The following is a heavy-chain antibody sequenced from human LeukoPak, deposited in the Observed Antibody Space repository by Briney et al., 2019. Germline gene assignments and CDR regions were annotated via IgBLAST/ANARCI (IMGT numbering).Heavy chain of an antibody. D-gene: IGHD3-10*01. CDR1: GFTFSGSA. CDR2: IRSTANGYAT. J-gene: IGHJ4*02. V-gene: IGHV3-73*01. Sequence: GGSLRLSCAASGFTFSGSALHWVRQASGKGLEWVGRIRSTANGYATAYAASVKGRFTISRDDSKNTAYLQMDSLKTEDAAVYYCTGNYYGSGSYADFDYWGQGTLVTVPS. CDR3: TGNYYGSGSYADFDY.